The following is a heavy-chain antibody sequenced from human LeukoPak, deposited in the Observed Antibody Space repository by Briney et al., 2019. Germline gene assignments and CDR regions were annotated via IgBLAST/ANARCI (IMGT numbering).Heavy chain of an antibody. D-gene: IGHD3-3*01. CDR2: IYTSGST. V-gene: IGHV4-4*07. Sequence: PSETLSLTCTVSGGSISSYYWSWIRQPVGKGLEWIGRIYTSGSTNYNPSLKSRVTISVDTSKNQFSLKLSSVAAADTAVYYCARLQSDYDFWSGYYTDRLLDAFDIWGQGTMVTVSS. CDR1: GGSISSYY. J-gene: IGHJ3*02. CDR3: ARLQSDYDFWSGYYTDRLLDAFDI.